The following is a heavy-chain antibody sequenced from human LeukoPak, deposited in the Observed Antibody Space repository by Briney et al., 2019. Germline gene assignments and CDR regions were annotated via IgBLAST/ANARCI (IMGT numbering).Heavy chain of an antibody. Sequence: TSETLSPTCTVSGYSISSGFYWGWIRQPPGKGLEWIGNVYHGGSSYYNPCLKSRVTISVDTCKNQFCLNLYSVTAADTAVYYCARRVGSSDCFDYWGQGTLVTVSS. V-gene: IGHV4-38-2*02. D-gene: IGHD6-6*01. CDR3: ARRVGSSDCFDY. J-gene: IGHJ4*02. CDR2: VYHGGSS. CDR1: GYSISSGFY.